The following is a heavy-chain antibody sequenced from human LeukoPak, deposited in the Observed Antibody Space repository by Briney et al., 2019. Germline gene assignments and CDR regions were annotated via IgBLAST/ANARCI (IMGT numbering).Heavy chain of an antibody. J-gene: IGHJ6*03. Sequence: GGSLRLSCAASGFTFSSYAMSWVHKAPGKGLVWVSAISGSGGSTYYADSVKGRFTISRDNSKNTLYLQMNSLRAEDTAVYYCAKDLGRYYYYMDVWGKGTTVTVSS. V-gene: IGHV3-23*01. CDR2: ISGSGGST. D-gene: IGHD1-26*01. CDR1: GFTFSSYA. CDR3: AKDLGRYYYYMDV.